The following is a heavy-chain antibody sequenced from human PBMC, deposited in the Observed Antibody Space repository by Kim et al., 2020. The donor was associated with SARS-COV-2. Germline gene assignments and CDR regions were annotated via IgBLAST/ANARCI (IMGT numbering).Heavy chain of an antibody. CDR2: ISSSSSTI. Sequence: GGSLRLSCAASGFTFSSYSMNWVRQAPGKGLKWVSYISSSSSTIYYADSVKGRFTISRDNAKNSLYLQMNSLRAEDTAVYYCARYDLGTAFDIWGQGTMVTVSS. V-gene: IGHV3-48*04. J-gene: IGHJ3*02. CDR3: ARYDLGTAFDI. CDR1: GFTFSSYS. D-gene: IGHD3-16*01.